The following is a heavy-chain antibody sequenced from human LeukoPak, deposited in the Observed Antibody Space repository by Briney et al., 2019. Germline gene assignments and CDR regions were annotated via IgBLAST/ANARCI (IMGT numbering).Heavy chain of an antibody. D-gene: IGHD3-10*01. J-gene: IGHJ4*02. V-gene: IGHV3-30-3*01. CDR3: VKDRTGTYTLAY. Sequence: HPGGSLRLSCAATGFTFSNYAIHWGRQAPGKGLEWVAFISDDVSRQHYADSVKGRFTISRDNSKHTLNLQMNSLRAEATAVYYCVKDRTGTYTLAYWGQGTLVTVSS. CDR2: ISDDVSRQ. CDR1: GFTFSNYA.